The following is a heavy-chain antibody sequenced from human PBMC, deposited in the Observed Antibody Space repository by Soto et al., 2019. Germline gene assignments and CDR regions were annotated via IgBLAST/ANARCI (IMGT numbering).Heavy chain of an antibody. CDR1: EFSFSTYW. CDR3: ASVSAAQYYYGMDA. D-gene: IGHD2-15*01. CDR2: IDTTGSTT. Sequence: VQLVESGGGLVQPGGSLRLSCVASEFSFSTYWMHWVRQAPGKGLMWVARIDTTGSTTTYADSVQGRFTISRDNAKNTMYLQMNRVRDEDTAIYFCASVSAAQYYYGMDAWGQGTKVTVS. J-gene: IGHJ6*02. V-gene: IGHV3-74*01.